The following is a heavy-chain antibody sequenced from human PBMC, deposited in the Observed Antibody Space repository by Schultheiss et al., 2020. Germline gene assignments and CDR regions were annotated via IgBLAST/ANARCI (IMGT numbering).Heavy chain of an antibody. Sequence: SETLSLTCTVSGGSISSGGYYWSWIRQHPGKGLEWIGYIYYSGSTYYNPSLKSRVTISVDTSKNQFSLKLSSVTAADTAVYYCGREGGGSGRIDYWGQGTLVTVSS. CDR2: IYYSGST. J-gene: IGHJ4*02. CDR3: GREGGGSGRIDY. CDR1: GGSISSGGYY. D-gene: IGHD3-10*01. V-gene: IGHV4-31*03.